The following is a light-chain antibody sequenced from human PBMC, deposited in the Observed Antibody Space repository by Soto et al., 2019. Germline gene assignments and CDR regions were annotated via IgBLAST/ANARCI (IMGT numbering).Light chain of an antibody. Sequence: EIVLTQSPATLSLSPGERATLSCRASQNVSTYLAWYQQKPGQAPRLLIYDASNRATGIPARFSGSGSGTDFTLTISGLESEDVAVYYCQQRTNWLTFGPGTKVDIK. V-gene: IGKV3-11*01. CDR1: QNVSTY. CDR3: QQRTNWLT. J-gene: IGKJ3*01. CDR2: DAS.